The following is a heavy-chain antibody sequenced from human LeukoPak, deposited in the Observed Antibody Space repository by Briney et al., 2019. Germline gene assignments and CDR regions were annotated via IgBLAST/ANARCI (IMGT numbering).Heavy chain of an antibody. D-gene: IGHD1-14*01. CDR2: IHRSGSP. Sequence: PSETLSLTCTVSLDSTTSNFWSWVRQPPGKGLEWIGEIHRSGSPNYNPSLQSRVTISIDRSRNQIALELSSVTAADAAVYYCAREILGGFNPGAYWGQGTLVTVSS. CDR3: AREILGGFNPGAY. J-gene: IGHJ4*02. V-gene: IGHV4-4*02. CDR1: LDSTTSNF.